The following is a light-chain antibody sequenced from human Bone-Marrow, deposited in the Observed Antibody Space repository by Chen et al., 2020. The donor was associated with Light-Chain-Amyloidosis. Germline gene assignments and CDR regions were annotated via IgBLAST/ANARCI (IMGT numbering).Light chain of an antibody. CDR1: NIGSTS. CDR2: DDS. J-gene: IGLJ3*02. CDR3: QVWDSSSDRPV. V-gene: IGLV3-21*02. Sequence: SYVLTQPSSVSVAPGQTATIACGGNNIGSTSVHWYQQTPGQAPLLVVYDDSDRPSGIPERLSDSSSGNTATLTVRRVGAEDEADYNCQVWDSSSDRPVFGRGTKLTVL.